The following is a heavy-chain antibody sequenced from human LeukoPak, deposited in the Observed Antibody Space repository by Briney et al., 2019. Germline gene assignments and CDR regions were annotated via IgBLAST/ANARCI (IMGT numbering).Heavy chain of an antibody. J-gene: IGHJ4*02. CDR3: ARRVGYYCDSSGYYYFDY. V-gene: IGHV5-51*01. Sequence: GESLKISCKGSGYSFTSYWIGWVRQMPGKGLEWMGIIYPGDSDTRYSPSFQGQVTISADKSISTAYLQWSSLKASDTAMYYCARRVGYYCDSSGYYYFDYWGQGTLATVSS. CDR2: IYPGDSDT. CDR1: GYSFTSYW. D-gene: IGHD3-22*01.